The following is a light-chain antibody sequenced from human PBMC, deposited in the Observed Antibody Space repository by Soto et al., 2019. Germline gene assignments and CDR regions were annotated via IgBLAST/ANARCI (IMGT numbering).Light chain of an antibody. CDR3: CSYSGSDTPVV. V-gene: IGLV2-23*01. CDR1: SSDVGGYNL. Sequence: QSALTQPASVSGSPGQSITISCTGTSSDVGGYNLVSWFQLHPGKAPKLMISEGNKRPSGVSNRFSGSKSGNTASLTISGLQAEDEADYYCCSYSGSDTPVVFGGGTKLTVL. J-gene: IGLJ2*01. CDR2: EGN.